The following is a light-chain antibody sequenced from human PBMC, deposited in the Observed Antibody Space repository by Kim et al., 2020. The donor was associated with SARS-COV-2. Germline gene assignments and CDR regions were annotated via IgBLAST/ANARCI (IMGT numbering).Light chain of an antibody. V-gene: IGKV1-8*01. Sequence: ASRGDRVTLTCRTTQSIASYLDWYQQKPGRAPHLLVSAASTLQTGVPSRFSGSGSGTDFTLTISCLQSDDFATYFCQQYYLDPPTFGPGTKVDIK. CDR3: QQYYLDPPT. J-gene: IGKJ3*01. CDR2: AAS. CDR1: QSIASY.